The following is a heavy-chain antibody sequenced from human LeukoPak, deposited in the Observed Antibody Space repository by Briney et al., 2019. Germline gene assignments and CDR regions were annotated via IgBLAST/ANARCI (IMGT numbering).Heavy chain of an antibody. V-gene: IGHV3-7*01. J-gene: IGHJ4*02. D-gene: IGHD6-6*01. Sequence: GGSLRLSCAGSGFIFKKSWMTWVRQAPGKGLEWVANINHDGKEKYYADSVRGRFTISRDNARNSISLQMNSLRGEDTAVYYCARHSSAARPNFDYWGQGTLVTVSS. CDR3: ARHSSAARPNFDY. CDR1: GFIFKKSW. CDR2: INHDGKEK.